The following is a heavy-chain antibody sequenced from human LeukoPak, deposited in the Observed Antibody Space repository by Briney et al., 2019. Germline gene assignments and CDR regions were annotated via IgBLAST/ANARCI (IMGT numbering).Heavy chain of an antibody. D-gene: IGHD2-15*01. Sequence: GGSLRLSCAASGFTFSSYEMNWVRQAPGKGLEWVSVIYSGGSTYYADSVKGRFTISRDNSKNTLYLQMNNLRAEDTAVYYCARDLPYCSGGSCYPTRAFDIWGQGTMVTVSS. CDR3: ARDLPYCSGGSCYPTRAFDI. CDR2: IYSGGST. CDR1: GFTFSSYE. J-gene: IGHJ3*02. V-gene: IGHV3-53*01.